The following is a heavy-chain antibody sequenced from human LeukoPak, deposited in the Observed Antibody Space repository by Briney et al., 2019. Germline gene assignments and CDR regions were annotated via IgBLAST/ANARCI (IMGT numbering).Heavy chain of an antibody. CDR3: ARDSGTTGEVKFDP. J-gene: IGHJ5*02. CDR2: IYYSGST. Sequence: SETLSLTGTVSGGSISSYYWSWIRQPPGKGLEWIGYIYYSGSTNYNPSLKSRVTISVDTSKSQFSLKLTSVTAADTAVYYCARDSGTTGEVKFDPWGHGILVTVSS. CDR1: GGSISSYY. V-gene: IGHV4-59*12. D-gene: IGHD3-10*01.